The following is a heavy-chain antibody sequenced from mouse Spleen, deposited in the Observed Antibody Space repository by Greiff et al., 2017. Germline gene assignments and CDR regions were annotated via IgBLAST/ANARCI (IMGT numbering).Heavy chain of an antibody. CDR3: ARVNWEDYAMDY. J-gene: IGHJ4*01. V-gene: IGHV5-6*01. Sequence: EVKLVESGGDLVKPGGSLKLSCAASGFTFSSYGMSWVRQTPDKRLEWVATISSGGSYTYYPDSVKGRYTISRDNAKNTLYLQMSSLKSEDTAMYYCARVNWEDYAMDYWGQGTSVTVSS. CDR2: ISSGGSYT. CDR1: GFTFSSYG. D-gene: IGHD4-1*02.